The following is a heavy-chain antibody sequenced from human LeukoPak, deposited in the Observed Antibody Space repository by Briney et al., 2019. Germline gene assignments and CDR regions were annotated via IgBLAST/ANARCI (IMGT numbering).Heavy chain of an antibody. CDR3: ASRHCSGGDCYFAGADPFDH. D-gene: IGHD2-21*01. J-gene: IGHJ4*02. V-gene: IGHV3-53*01. CDR1: GFTVSSTY. Sequence: GGSLRLSCAASGFTVSSTYMSWVRQSPGKGLEWVSVVYKDGKMFYIDSVKGRFAISRDTSKNTVYLQMNNLRAEDTAVYYCASRHCSGGDCYFAGADPFDHWGQGTLVTVSS. CDR2: VYKDGKM.